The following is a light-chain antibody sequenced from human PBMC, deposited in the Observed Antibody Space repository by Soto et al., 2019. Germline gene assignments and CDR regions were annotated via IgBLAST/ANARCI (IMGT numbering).Light chain of an antibody. Sequence: QSVLTQPPSASGIPGQRVTISCSGSSSNIGNFYVYWYQQLPGTAPKLLIYKNNQRPLGVPDRFSGSKSGTSASLAISGLRSEDEADYYCAAWDDSLSGPGVFGGGTQLTVL. CDR3: AAWDDSLSGPGV. CDR2: KNN. J-gene: IGLJ7*01. CDR1: SSNIGNFY. V-gene: IGLV1-47*01.